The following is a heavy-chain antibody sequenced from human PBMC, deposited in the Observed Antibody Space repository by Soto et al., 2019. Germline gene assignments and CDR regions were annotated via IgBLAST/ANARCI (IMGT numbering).Heavy chain of an antibody. J-gene: IGHJ3*02. CDR2: IYSGGST. D-gene: IGHD2-15*01. Sequence: PVGYLKSSGSSSGLNGSSNYMSWVRQATGKGLEWVSVIYSGGSTYYADSVKGRFTISRDNSKNTLYLQMNSLRAEDTAVYYCARDVGRYGGSDAFDIWGQGTIVTVSS. V-gene: IGHV3-53*01. CDR3: ARDVGRYGGSDAFDI. CDR1: GLNGSSNY.